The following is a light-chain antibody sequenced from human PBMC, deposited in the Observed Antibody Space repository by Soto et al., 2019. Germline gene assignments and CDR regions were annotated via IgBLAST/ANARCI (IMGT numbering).Light chain of an antibody. V-gene: IGKV3D-15*02. CDR2: GAS. CDR1: QSVSST. CDR3: QQYDNSPIT. Sequence: VVMTQSPATLSVSPGERATLSGGASQSVSSTLAWYQQKPGQAPRLLIYGASTRATGIPARFSGSGSGTEFTLTISRLEPEDFAVYYCQQYDNSPITFGQGTRLEIK. J-gene: IGKJ5*01.